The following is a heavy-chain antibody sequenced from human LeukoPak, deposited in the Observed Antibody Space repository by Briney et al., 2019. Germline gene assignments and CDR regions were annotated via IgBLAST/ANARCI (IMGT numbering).Heavy chain of an antibody. D-gene: IGHD6-13*01. V-gene: IGHV3-74*01. Sequence: GGSLRLSCAASGFTFSSYRMHWVRQAPGKGLVWVSRINTDGSSTSYADSVKGRFTISRDNAKNTLFLQMDSLRAEDTALYYCARDEHHLVQGYYFDYWGQGTLVTVSS. CDR2: INTDGSST. CDR3: ARDEHHLVQGYYFDY. CDR1: GFTFSSYR. J-gene: IGHJ4*02.